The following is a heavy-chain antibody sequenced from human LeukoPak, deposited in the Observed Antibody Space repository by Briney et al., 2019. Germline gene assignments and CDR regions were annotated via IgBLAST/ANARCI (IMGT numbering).Heavy chain of an antibody. CDR1: GGTFSNYA. V-gene: IGHV1-69*13. CDR2: IIPLFGSA. Sequence: ASVKVSCKASGGTFSNYAISWVRQAPGQGLEWMGGIIPLFGSADYAQKFQGRVTFTADESTSTAYMELSSLRPEDTAVYYCARDLVGSAISYSSGAWYYWGQGTLVTVSS. D-gene: IGHD3-10*01. J-gene: IGHJ4*02. CDR3: ARDLVGSAISYSSGAWYY.